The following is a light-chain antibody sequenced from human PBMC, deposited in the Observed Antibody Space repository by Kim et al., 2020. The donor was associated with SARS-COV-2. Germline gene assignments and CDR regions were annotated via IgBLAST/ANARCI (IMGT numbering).Light chain of an antibody. V-gene: IGKV3-15*01. Sequence: SPGERATLSCRARQSVNSNLAWYQQKPGQAPRLLISGASSRASGVPARFSGTGSGTEFTLTISSLQSEDFAVYYCQQYNNWPPWTFGQGTKVDIK. CDR1: QSVNSN. CDR2: GAS. J-gene: IGKJ1*01. CDR3: QQYNNWPPWT.